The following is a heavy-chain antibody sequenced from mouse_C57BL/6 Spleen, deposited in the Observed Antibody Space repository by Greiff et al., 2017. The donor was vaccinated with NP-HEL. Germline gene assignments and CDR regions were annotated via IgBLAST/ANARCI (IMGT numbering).Heavy chain of an antibody. J-gene: IGHJ2*01. CDR3: ATYGYFDY. CDR1: GYTFTSYW. V-gene: IGHV1-59*01. CDR2: IDPSDSYT. Sequence: QVQLKQSGAELVRPGTSVKLSCKASGYTFTSYWMHWVKQRPGQGLEWIGVIDPSDSYTNYNQKFKGKATLTVDTSSSTAYMQLSSLTSEDSAVYYCATYGYFDYWGQGTTLTVSS. D-gene: IGHD1-1*01.